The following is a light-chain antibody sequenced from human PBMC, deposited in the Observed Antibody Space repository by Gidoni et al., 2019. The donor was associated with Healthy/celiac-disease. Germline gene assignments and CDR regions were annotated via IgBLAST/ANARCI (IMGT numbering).Light chain of an antibody. CDR2: AAS. CDR3: QQLNSYPL. CDR1: QGISSY. V-gene: IGKV1-9*01. J-gene: IGKJ3*01. Sequence: SVGDRVTITCRASQGISSYLAWYQQKPGKAPKLLIYAASTLQSGVPSRFSGSGSGTEFTLTISSLQPEDFATYYCQQLNSYPLFGPGTKVDIK.